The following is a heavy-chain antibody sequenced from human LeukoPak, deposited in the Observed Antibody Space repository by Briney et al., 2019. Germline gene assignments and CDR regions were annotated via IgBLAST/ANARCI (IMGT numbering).Heavy chain of an antibody. Sequence: GGSLRLSCAASGFTFSSYWMNWVRQAPGKGLEWFGRIKSKTDGGTTDYAAPVKGRFTISRDDSKNTLYLQMNSLKTEDTAVYYCTTDPLTSIYCGGDCYHWGQGTLVTVSS. D-gene: IGHD2-21*02. CDR1: GFTFSSYW. J-gene: IGHJ4*02. V-gene: IGHV3-15*07. CDR3: TTDPLTSIYCGGDCYH. CDR2: IKSKTDGGTT.